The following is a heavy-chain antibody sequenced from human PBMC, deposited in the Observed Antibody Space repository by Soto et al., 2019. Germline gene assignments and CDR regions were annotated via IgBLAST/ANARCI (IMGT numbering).Heavy chain of an antibody. V-gene: IGHV4-34*01. CDR3: ARGPRYYYGSGSPRYNWFDT. J-gene: IGHJ5*02. CDR1: GGSFSGYY. CDR2: INHSGST. D-gene: IGHD3-10*01. Sequence: SETLSLTCAVYGGSFSGYYWSWIRQPPGKGLEWIGEINHSGSTNYNPSLKSRVTISVDTSKNQFSLKLSSVTAADTAVYYCARGPRYYYGSGSPRYNWFDTWGQGTLVTVSS.